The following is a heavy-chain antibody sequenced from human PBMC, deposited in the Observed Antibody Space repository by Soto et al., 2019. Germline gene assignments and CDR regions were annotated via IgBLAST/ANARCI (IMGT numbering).Heavy chain of an antibody. D-gene: IGHD1-7*01. CDR2: ISYDGSNK. CDR1: GLTFSSYG. V-gene: IGHV3-30*03. Sequence: LRLSCAASGLTFSSYGMHWVRQAPGKGLEWVAVISYDGSNKYYADSVKGRFTISRDNSKNTLYLQMNSLRAEDTAVYYCARAVAKLELRSYYYGMDVWGQGTTVTVS. J-gene: IGHJ6*02. CDR3: ARAVAKLELRSYYYGMDV.